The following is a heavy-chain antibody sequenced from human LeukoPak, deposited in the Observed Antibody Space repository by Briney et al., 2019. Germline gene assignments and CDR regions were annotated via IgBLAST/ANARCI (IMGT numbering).Heavy chain of an antibody. J-gene: IGHJ4*02. D-gene: IGHD3-22*01. CDR1: GGSISSGASD. CDR2: INHSGST. V-gene: IGHV4-31*03. CDR3: ARGDQNYYDSSGYYFDY. Sequence: SETLSLTCTVSGGSISSGASDWGWIRQHPKRGLEWVGYINHSGSTYYNPSLGSRVTMSVDTSKNQISLKLSSVTAADTAVYYCARGDQNYYDSSGYYFDYWGQGTLVTVSS.